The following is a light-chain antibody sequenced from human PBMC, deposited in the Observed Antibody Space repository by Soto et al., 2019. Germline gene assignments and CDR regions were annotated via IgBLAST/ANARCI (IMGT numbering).Light chain of an antibody. V-gene: IGKV1-9*01. CDR1: QPISNY. CDR3: LQLFRYPLT. J-gene: IGKJ4*01. CDR2: SAS. Sequence: DIQLTQSPSFLSASVGDRVTITCRASQPISNYLAWYQQKPGKAPELLIYSASTLQSGVPSRFSGSGSSTEFSLTIRALQPEDFATYYCLQLFRYPLTFGGGTKLDI.